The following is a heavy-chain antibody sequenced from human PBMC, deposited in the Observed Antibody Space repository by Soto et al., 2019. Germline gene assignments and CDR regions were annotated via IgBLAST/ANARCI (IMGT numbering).Heavy chain of an antibody. D-gene: IGHD2-8*02. CDR2: FSLSGTT. Sequence: QVQLQESGPGLMKPSETLSLTCSVSGASIAGSSYWSWIRQPAGKGLEWIGRFSLSGTTNYSPSLRSRVTMSADVSKNQFSLRLTSVTAADPALYYCARGMTPPGAPAWYYFDSWGQGTLVTVSS. CDR1: GASIAGSSY. J-gene: IGHJ4*02. V-gene: IGHV4-4*07. CDR3: ARGMTPPGAPAWYYFDS.